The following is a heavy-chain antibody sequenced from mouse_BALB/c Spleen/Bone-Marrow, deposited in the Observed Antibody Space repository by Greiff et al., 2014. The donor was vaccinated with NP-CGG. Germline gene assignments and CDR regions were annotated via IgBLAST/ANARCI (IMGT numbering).Heavy chain of an antibody. Sequence: QVQLQQSGAELVRPGSSVKISCESSGYVFSTYWINWVKQRPGQGLEWIGQIYPGDGDTDYNGKFKDKATLTADKSSNTAYMQLSNLTSEDSAVYFCARGGISVDYWGQGTTLTVSS. V-gene: IGHV1-80*01. CDR2: IYPGDGDT. CDR3: ARGGISVDY. J-gene: IGHJ2*01. CDR1: GYVFSTYW.